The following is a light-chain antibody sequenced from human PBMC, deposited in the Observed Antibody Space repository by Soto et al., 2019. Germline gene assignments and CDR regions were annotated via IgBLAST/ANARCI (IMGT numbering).Light chain of an antibody. CDR2: GAS. V-gene: IGKV3-20*01. Sequence: EIVLTQSPGTLSLSPGERATLFCRASQSISSTYLAWYQQKPGQAPRLLIYGASRRATGIPDRFSGSGSGTDSTLTISRLEPEDFAVYYCQQYGSSSWTFGQGTKVDIK. CDR3: QQYGSSSWT. J-gene: IGKJ1*01. CDR1: QSISSTY.